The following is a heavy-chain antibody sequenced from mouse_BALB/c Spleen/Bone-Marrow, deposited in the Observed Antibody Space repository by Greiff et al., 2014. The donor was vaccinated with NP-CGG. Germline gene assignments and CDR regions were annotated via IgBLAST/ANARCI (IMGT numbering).Heavy chain of an antibody. CDR1: GFTFSSFG. Sequence: EAKVEESGGGLVQPGGSRKLSCAASGFTFSSFGMHWVRQAPEKGLEWVAYISSGSSTIYYADTVKGRFTISRDNPKNTLFLQMTSLRSEDTAMYYCARGDLLRGFAYWGQGTLVTVSA. J-gene: IGHJ3*01. CDR2: ISSGSSTI. CDR3: ARGDLLRGFAY. D-gene: IGHD1-1*01. V-gene: IGHV5-17*02.